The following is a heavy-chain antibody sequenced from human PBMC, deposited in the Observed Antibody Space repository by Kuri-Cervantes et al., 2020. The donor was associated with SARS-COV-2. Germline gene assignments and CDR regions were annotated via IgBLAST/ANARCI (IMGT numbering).Heavy chain of an antibody. D-gene: IGHD5-24*01. CDR1: GGSISSGSYY. V-gene: IGHV4-61*10. J-gene: IGHJ4*02. CDR2: IYTSGST. CDR3: ARGDGYNHGSLDY. Sequence: SETLSLTCTVSGGSISSGSYYWSWIRQPAGKGLEWIGYIYTSGSTNYNPSLKSRITISVDTSKNQFSLKLSSVTAADTAVYYCARGDGYNHGSLDYWGQGTLVTVSS.